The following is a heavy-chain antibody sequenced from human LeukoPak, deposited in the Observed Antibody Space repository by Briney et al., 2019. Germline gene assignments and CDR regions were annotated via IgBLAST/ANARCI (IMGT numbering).Heavy chain of an antibody. CDR2: ISDSGDQT. V-gene: IGHV3-23*01. CDR3: ARLKYTSSYYTWFDP. D-gene: IGHD6-13*01. J-gene: IGHJ5*02. Sequence: PGGSLRLSCAASGFTFNRYAMNWVRQAPGKGLEWVSTISDSGDQTYSADSVKGRFTISRDNSNNTLYLQMNSLRAKDTAVYYCARLKYTSSYYTWFDPWGQGTLVTVSS. CDR1: GFTFNRYA.